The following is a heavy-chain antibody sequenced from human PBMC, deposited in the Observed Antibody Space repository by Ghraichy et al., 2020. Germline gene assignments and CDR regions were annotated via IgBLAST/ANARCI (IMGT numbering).Heavy chain of an antibody. D-gene: IGHD6-19*01. CDR3: AREGGVGGHQWLVDAFDI. V-gene: IGHV4-59*01. CDR2: IYYSGST. CDR1: GGSISSYY. J-gene: IGHJ3*02. Sequence: SLTCTVSGGSISSYYWSWIRQPPGKGLEWIGYIYYSGSTNYNPSLKSRVTISVDTSKNQFSLKLSSVTAADTAVYYCAREGGVGGHQWLVDAFDIWGQGTMVTVSS.